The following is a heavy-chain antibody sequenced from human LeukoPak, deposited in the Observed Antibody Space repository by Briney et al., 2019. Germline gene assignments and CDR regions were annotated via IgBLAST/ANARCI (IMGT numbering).Heavy chain of an antibody. Sequence: PGGSLRLSCQASGFSFNDYIMSWVRQAPGKGLEWVGRIKSKTDGGTTDYAAPVKGRFTISRDDSKNTLYLQMNSLKTEDTAVYYCTTDYDYVWGSYRYTKYWGQGTLVTVSS. CDR2: IKSKTDGGTT. D-gene: IGHD3-16*02. V-gene: IGHV3-15*01. CDR1: GFSFNDYI. J-gene: IGHJ4*02. CDR3: TTDYDYVWGSYRYTKY.